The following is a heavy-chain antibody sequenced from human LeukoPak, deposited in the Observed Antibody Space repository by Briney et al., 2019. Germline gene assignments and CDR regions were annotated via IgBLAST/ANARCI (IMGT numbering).Heavy chain of an antibody. CDR1: GFTFSNAW. Sequence: PGGSLRLSCAASGFTFSNAWMSWVRQAPGKGLEWVGRIKSKTDGGTTDYAAPVKGRFTISRDDSKNTLYLQMNSLKTEDTAVYYCTTNILTGFGLYGMDVWGQGTMVTVSS. V-gene: IGHV3-15*01. CDR2: IKSKTDGGTT. J-gene: IGHJ6*02. CDR3: TTNILTGFGLYGMDV. D-gene: IGHD3-9*01.